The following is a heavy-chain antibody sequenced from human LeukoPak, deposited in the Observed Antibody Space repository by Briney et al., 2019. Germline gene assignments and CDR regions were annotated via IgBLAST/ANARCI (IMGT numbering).Heavy chain of an antibody. V-gene: IGHV1-69*01. Sequence: ASVKVSCKAPGGTFSSYAISWVRQAPGQGLEWMGGIIPIFGTANYAQKFQGRVTITADESTSTAYMELSSLRSEDTAVYYCARDSDIVVVPAAISAEYYGMDVWGQGTTVTVSS. CDR2: IIPIFGTA. CDR3: ARDSDIVVVPAAISAEYYGMDV. J-gene: IGHJ6*02. CDR1: GGTFSSYA. D-gene: IGHD2-2*02.